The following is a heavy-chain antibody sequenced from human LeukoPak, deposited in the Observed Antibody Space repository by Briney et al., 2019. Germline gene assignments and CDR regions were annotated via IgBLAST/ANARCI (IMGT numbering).Heavy chain of an antibody. Sequence: SETLSLTCTVSGYSISNGYYWGWIRQSPGKGLEWIGSIYYSGTTQDDPSLMSRVTISVDTSKNQFSLKLTSVTAADTSVYYCVRQYYDILTGYSDLFDIWGPGTKVIVSS. CDR3: VRQYYDILTGYSDLFDI. CDR1: GYSISNGYY. CDR2: IYYSGTT. V-gene: IGHV4-38-2*02. J-gene: IGHJ3*02. D-gene: IGHD3-9*01.